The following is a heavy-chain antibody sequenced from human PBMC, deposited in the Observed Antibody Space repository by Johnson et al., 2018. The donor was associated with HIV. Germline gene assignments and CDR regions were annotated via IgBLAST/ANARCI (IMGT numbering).Heavy chain of an antibody. J-gene: IGHJ3*02. CDR1: GFTFSSYA. Sequence: QMLLVESGGGVVRPGGSLSLSCAASGFTFSSYAMHWVRQAPGKGLEWVAVISYDGSNKYYADSVKGRFTISRDNSKNTLYLQMNSLRAEDTAVYYCAKGRLGVAFDIWGQGTMVTVSS. CDR2: ISYDGSNK. CDR3: AKGRLGVAFDI. D-gene: IGHD3-16*01. V-gene: IGHV3-30-3*01.